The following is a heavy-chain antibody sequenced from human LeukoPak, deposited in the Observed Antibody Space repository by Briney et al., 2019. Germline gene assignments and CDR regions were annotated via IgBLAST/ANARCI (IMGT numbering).Heavy chain of an antibody. Sequence: GGSLRLSCAGSGFTFSSYWMSWVRQAPGKGLEWVANIKEDGSGKYYVDSVKGRFTISRGNARNSLYLQMNSLRAEDTAVYYCAREAPESYYYFDYWGQGTLVTVSS. CDR2: IKEDGSGK. J-gene: IGHJ4*02. CDR3: AREAPESYYYFDY. CDR1: GFTFSSYW. V-gene: IGHV3-7*01. D-gene: IGHD1-26*01.